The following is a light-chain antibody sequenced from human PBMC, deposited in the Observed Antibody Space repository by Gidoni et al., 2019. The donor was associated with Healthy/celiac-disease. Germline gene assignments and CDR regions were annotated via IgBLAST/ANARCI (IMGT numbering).Light chain of an antibody. Sequence: IVFTQSPFTLSLSPGARATLSCRASQRVSSSYLAWYQQTPGQAPRLLIYGASSRATGIPDRFSSSGSGTDYTLTISRLEPQDDAVEYCQQYGSSPPWTFXQXTKVEIK. CDR2: GAS. CDR1: QRVSSSY. J-gene: IGKJ1*01. V-gene: IGKV3-20*01. CDR3: QQYGSSPPWT.